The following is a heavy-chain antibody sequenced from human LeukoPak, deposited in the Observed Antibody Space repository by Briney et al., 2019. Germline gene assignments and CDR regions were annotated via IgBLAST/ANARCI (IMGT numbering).Heavy chain of an antibody. J-gene: IGHJ4*02. D-gene: IGHD3-10*01. CDR3: ATRPYGSGSFDY. CDR2: ISSSSSYI. Sequence: GGSLRLSCAASGFTFSSYGMSWVRQAPGKGLEWVSSISSSSSYIYYADSVKGRFTISRDNAKNSLYLQMNSLRAEDTAVYYCATRPYGSGSFDYWGQGTLVTVSS. CDR1: GFTFSSYG. V-gene: IGHV3-21*01.